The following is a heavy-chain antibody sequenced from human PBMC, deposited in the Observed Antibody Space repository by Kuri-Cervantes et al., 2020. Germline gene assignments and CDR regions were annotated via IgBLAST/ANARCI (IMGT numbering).Heavy chain of an antibody. D-gene: IGHD3-22*01. CDR3: ARIDYYDSSGGFDP. CDR2: IYYSGST. J-gene: IGHJ5*02. V-gene: IGHV4-61*05. CDR1: GGSISSSSHY. Sequence: GSLRLSCNESGGSISSSSHYWGWIRQPPGKGLEWIGYIYYSGSTNYNPSLKSRVTISVDTSKNQFSLKLSSVTAADTAVYYCARIDYYDSSGGFDPWGQGTLVTVSS.